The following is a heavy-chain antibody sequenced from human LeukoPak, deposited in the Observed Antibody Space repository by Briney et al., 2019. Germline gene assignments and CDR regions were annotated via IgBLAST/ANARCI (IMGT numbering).Heavy chain of an antibody. CDR1: GGSISSYY. J-gene: IGHJ3*02. CDR3: ARHVMYSSSWRNAFDI. CDR2: IYYSGTT. Sequence: SESLSLTCTVSGGSISSYYWSWIRQPPGKGLEWIGYIYYSGTTKYNPSLKSRVTISVDTSKNQFSLKLSSVTAADTAVYYCARHVMYSSSWRNAFDIWGQGTMVTVSS. V-gene: IGHV4-59*08. D-gene: IGHD6-13*01.